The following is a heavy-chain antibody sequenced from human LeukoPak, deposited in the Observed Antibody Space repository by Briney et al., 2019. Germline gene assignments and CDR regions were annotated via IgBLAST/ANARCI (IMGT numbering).Heavy chain of an antibody. D-gene: IGHD1-7*01. CDR2: IYTSGST. Sequence: SETLSLTCTVSGGSISSYYWSWIRQPAGKGLEWIGRIYTSGSTNYNPSLKSRVTMSVDTSKNQFSLKLSSVTAADTAVYYCARDNPNWNYDYYYTTWTSGAKGPRSPSP. CDR1: GGSISSYY. J-gene: IGHJ6*03. CDR3: ARDNPNWNYDYYYTTWTS. V-gene: IGHV4-4*07.